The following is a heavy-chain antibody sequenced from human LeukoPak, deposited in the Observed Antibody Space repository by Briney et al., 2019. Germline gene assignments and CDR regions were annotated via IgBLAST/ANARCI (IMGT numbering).Heavy chain of an antibody. CDR3: GPLRQGDFHN. CDR1: GYTFTGYY. V-gene: IGHV1-2*02. Sequence: ASVKVSCKASGYTFTGYYMDWVRQAPGQGLEWMGWIDPNSGGTNYAQKFQGRVTMTRDTSISTAYMELSRLTSDDTAVYYCGPLRQGDFHNWGQGTMVAVSS. D-gene: IGHD3-16*01. J-gene: IGHJ3*02. CDR2: IDPNSGGT.